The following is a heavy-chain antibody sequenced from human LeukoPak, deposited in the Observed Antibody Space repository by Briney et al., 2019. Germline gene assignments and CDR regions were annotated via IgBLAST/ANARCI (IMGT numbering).Heavy chain of an antibody. V-gene: IGHV3-7*01. J-gene: IGHJ3*02. D-gene: IGHD3-10*01. CDR2: IKQDGSEK. CDR1: GFTFSSYW. CDR3: AREGLYGSGSYGAFDI. Sequence: TGGSLRLSCAASGFTFSSYWMSWVRQAPGKGLEWVANIKQDGSEKYYVDSVKGRFTISRDNAKNSLYLQMNSLRAEDTAVYYCAREGLYGSGSYGAFDIWGQGTMVTVSS.